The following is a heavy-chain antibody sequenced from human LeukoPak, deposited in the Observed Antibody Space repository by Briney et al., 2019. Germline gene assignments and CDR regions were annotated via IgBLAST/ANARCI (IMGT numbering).Heavy chain of an antibody. J-gene: IGHJ6*03. V-gene: IGHV1-18*01. CDR1: GYTFTNYG. Sequence: GSVKVSCKASGYTFTNYGITWVRQAPGQGLEWMGWISAYNGNTNYAQNLQDRVTMTTDTSTSTAYMELRSLRSDDTAVYYCARGDLYYYYYYMDVWGKGTTVTVSS. CDR2: ISAYNGNT. CDR3: ARGDLYYYYYYMDV.